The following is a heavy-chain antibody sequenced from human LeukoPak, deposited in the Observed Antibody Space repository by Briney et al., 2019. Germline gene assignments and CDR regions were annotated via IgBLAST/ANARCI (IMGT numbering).Heavy chain of an antibody. J-gene: IGHJ4*02. V-gene: IGHV1-18*01. Sequence: ASVKVSCKVSGYTFTNHGITWVRQAPGRGLEWMGWISASNGRTNYARKAQGRLTMTTDTTSSTAYMELRGLTSDDTAVYYCARAPSSSGDYYLQFDYWGQGTLVAVSS. CDR2: ISASNGRT. CDR3: ARAPSSSGDYYLQFDY. D-gene: IGHD1-26*01. CDR1: GYTFTNHG.